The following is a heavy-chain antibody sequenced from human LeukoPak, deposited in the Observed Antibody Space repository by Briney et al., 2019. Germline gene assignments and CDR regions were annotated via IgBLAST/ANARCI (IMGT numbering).Heavy chain of an antibody. CDR1: GFTFSSYS. CDR2: ISGSGGTI. Sequence: GGSLRLSCAASGFTFSSYSMNWVRQAPGKGLEWVSCISGSGGTIYYADSVKGRFTISRDNARNSFYLQLNSLRAEDTALYYCATYIVGPTLDYWGQGALVTVSS. V-gene: IGHV3-48*04. J-gene: IGHJ4*02. CDR3: ATYIVGPTLDY. D-gene: IGHD1-26*01.